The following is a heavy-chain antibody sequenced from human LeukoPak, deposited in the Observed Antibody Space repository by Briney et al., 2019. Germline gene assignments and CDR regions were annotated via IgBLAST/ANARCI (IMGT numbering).Heavy chain of an antibody. Sequence: GGSLRLSCAASGFTFSSYAMHWVRQAPGKGLEWVAVISYDGSKKYHADSVKGRFTTSRDNSNKMQYLEMDSLRADDTAVYYCARGGDFWSGYKTHEYGLDVWGQGTTVTVSS. V-gene: IGHV3-30-3*01. CDR1: GFTFSSYA. CDR2: ISYDGSKK. J-gene: IGHJ6*02. D-gene: IGHD3-3*01. CDR3: ARGGDFWSGYKTHEYGLDV.